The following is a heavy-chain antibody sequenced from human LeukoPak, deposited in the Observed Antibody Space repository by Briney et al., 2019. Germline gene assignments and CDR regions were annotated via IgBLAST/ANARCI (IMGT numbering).Heavy chain of an antibody. CDR1: GGSISSYY. CDR3: AREIVDTANERYYYYYMDV. V-gene: IGHV4-59*01. D-gene: IGHD5-18*01. CDR2: IYYSGST. Sequence: SETLSLTCTVSGGSISSYYWSWIRQPPGKGLEWIGYIYYSGSTNHNPSLKSRVTISVDTSKNQFSLKLSSVTAADTAVYYCAREIVDTANERYYYYYMDVWGKGTTVTISS. J-gene: IGHJ6*03.